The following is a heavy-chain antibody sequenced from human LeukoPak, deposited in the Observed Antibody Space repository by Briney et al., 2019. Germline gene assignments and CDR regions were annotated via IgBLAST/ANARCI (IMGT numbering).Heavy chain of an antibody. CDR2: IYYSGST. V-gene: IGHV4-39*02. CDR1: GGSISSSSYY. D-gene: IGHD3-10*01. J-gene: IGHJ3*02. Sequence: PSETLSLTCTVSGGSISSSSYYWGWIRQPPGKGLEWIGSIYYSGSTYYNPSLKSRVTISVDTSKNQFSLKLSSVTAADTAVYYCARDSLLTGGFPITVVRGAHTYGAFDIWGQGTMVTVSS. CDR3: ARDSLLTGGFPITVVRGAHTYGAFDI.